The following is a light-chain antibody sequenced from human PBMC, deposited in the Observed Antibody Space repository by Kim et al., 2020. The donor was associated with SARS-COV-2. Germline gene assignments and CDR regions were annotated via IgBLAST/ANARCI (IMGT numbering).Light chain of an antibody. CDR1: QSISYW. CDR2: AAS. CDR3: QQYNGYSRT. J-gene: IGKJ1*01. Sequence: ASVGDTVTITCRASQSISYWLAWYQQKPGNAPKVLIHAASSLQSGVPSRFSGSGSGRDFTLTISSLQPDDFATYYCQQYNGYSRTFGQGTKVDIK. V-gene: IGKV1-5*03.